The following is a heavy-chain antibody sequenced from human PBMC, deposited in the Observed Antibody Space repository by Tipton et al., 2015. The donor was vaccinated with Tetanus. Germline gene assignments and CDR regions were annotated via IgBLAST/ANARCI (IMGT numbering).Heavy chain of an antibody. CDR2: MYYSGTT. J-gene: IGHJ4*02. CDR1: GGSISSGGYS. V-gene: IGHV4-30-2*03. Sequence: TLSLTCAVSGGSISSGGYSWTWIRQPPGKGLQWIGYMYYSGTTHYNPSLKSRVTISVDTSKNQFSLRLSSVTAADTAVYFCARHPPPYYYGSGSYLDYWGQGTPVTVSS. D-gene: IGHD3-10*01. CDR3: ARHPPPYYYGSGSYLDY.